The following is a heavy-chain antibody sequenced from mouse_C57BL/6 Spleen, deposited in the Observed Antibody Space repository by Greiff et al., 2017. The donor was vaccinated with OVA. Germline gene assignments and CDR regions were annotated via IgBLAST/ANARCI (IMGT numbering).Heavy chain of an antibody. CDR1: GFSLTSYG. CDR3: ARKGVYYGSSSWFAY. J-gene: IGHJ3*01. Sequence: QVQLQQSGPGLVQPSQSLSITCTVSGFSLTSYGVHLVRQSPGKGLEWLGVIWSGGSTDYNAAFIHRLSISQANSKSQVFFKMNSQQADDTAIYYCARKGVYYGSSSWFAYWGQGTLVTVSA. D-gene: IGHD1-1*01. V-gene: IGHV2-2*01. CDR2: IWSGGST.